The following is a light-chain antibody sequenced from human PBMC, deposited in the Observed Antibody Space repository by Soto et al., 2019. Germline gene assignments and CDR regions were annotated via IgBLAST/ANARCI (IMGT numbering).Light chain of an antibody. CDR2: GAS. Sequence: VLTQSPGTLSLSPGERATLSCKASQSVRGSYVAWYQQKPGQAPRLLIYGASSRATGIPDRFSGSGSGTDFTLTISRLEPEDFAVYYCQQYVNSPQTFGQGTKVEIK. CDR1: QSVRGSY. CDR3: QQYVNSPQT. V-gene: IGKV3-20*01. J-gene: IGKJ1*01.